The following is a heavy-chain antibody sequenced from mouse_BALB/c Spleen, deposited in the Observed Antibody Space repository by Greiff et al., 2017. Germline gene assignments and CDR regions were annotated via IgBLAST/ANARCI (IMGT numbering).Heavy chain of an antibody. CDR2: INSNGGST. J-gene: IGHJ3*01. V-gene: IGHV5-6-3*01. CDR3: ARDRNDEAWFAY. Sequence: EVKLVESGGGLVQPGGSLKLSCAASGFTFSSYGMSWVRQTPDKRLELVATINSNGGSTYYPDSVKGRFTISRDNAKNTLYLQMSSLKSEDTAMYYCARDRNDEAWFAYWGQGTLVTVSA. CDR1: GFTFSSYG.